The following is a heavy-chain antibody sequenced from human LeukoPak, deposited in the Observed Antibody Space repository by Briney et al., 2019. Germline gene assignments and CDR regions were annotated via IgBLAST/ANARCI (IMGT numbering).Heavy chain of an antibody. CDR1: GYTFTIYG. J-gene: IGHJ3*02. CDR3: ARVAVTDAFDI. CDR2: ISPYNGNP. D-gene: IGHD2-15*01. V-gene: IGHV1-18*01. Sequence: GASVKVSCRASGYTFTIYGVRWVRQAPGQGLEWMGWISPYNGNPNYAQKLQGRVTMTTDTSTSTAYMELRSLRSDDTAVYYCARVAVTDAFDIWGQGTMVTVSS.